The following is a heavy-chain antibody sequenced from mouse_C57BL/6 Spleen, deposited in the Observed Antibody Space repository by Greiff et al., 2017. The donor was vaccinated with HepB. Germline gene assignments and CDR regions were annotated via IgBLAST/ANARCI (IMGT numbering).Heavy chain of an antibody. V-gene: IGHV1-69*01. J-gene: IGHJ4*01. CDR3: ARSRDYYGSSYDYYAMDY. CDR1: GYTFTSYW. D-gene: IGHD1-1*01. CDR2: IDPSDSYT. Sequence: QVQLQQPGAELVMPGASVKLSCKASGYTFTSYWMHWVKQRPGQGLEWIGEIDPSDSYTNYNQKFKGKSTLTVDKSSSTAYMQLSSLTSEDSAVYYCARSRDYYGSSYDYYAMDYWGQGTSVTVSS.